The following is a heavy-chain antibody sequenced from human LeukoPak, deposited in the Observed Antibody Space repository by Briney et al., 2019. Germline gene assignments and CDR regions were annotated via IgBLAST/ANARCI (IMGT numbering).Heavy chain of an antibody. V-gene: IGHV3-66*01. CDR2: IYSGGST. D-gene: IGHD3-22*01. J-gene: IGHJ2*01. CDR3: ARGSHYDSSGFTLFDL. CDR1: GFTFSDYY. Sequence: SGGSLRLSCAVFGFTFSDYYMDWVRQAPGKGLEWVSVIYSGGSTYYADSVKGRFAISRDNSQNTLYLQMNSLRAEDTAVYYCARGSHYDSSGFTLFDLWGRGTLVTVSS.